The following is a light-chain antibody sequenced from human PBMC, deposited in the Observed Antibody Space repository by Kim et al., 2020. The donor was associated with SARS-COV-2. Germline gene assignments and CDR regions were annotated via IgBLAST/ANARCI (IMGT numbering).Light chain of an antibody. CDR2: AAS. CDR1: QSISSY. Sequence: DIQMTQSPSSLSASVGDRVTITCRASQSISSYLNWYQQKPGKAPKLLIYAASSLQSGVPSRFSGSGSGTDFTRTISSLQPEDFATCYWQQSYSTPLTFGQGTRLEIK. V-gene: IGKV1-39*01. CDR3: QQSYSTPLT. J-gene: IGKJ5*01.